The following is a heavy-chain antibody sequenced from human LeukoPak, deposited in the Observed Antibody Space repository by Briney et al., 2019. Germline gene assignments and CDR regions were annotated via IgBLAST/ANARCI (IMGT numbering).Heavy chain of an antibody. D-gene: IGHD3-22*01. J-gene: IGHJ4*02. V-gene: IGHV3-23*01. Sequence: GGSLRLSCAASGFTFSSYAMSWVRQAPGKGLEWVSAISGSGGSTYYADSVKGRFTISRDNSKNTLYLQMNSLRAEDTAVYYCAKQLYYYDSSGYSSGFYWGQGTLVTVSS. CDR3: AKQLYYYDSSGYSSGFY. CDR1: GFTFSSYA. CDR2: ISGSGGST.